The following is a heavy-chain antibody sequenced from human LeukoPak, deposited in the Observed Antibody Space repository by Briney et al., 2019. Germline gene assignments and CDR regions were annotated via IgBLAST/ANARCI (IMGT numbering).Heavy chain of an antibody. CDR2: VHYSGSA. Sequence: SETLSLTCAVYGGSFSGYYWTWIRQSPGRGLEWIGEVHYSGSATYNPSLKSRVTISVDTSINQFSLKMNSVTAADTAVYYCARGGDDYVWGSYRFWGQGTLVTVSS. CDR1: GGSFSGYY. D-gene: IGHD3-16*02. J-gene: IGHJ4*02. CDR3: ARGGDDYVWGSYRF. V-gene: IGHV4-34*01.